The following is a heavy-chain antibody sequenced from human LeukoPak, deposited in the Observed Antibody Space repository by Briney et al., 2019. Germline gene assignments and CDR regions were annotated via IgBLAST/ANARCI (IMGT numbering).Heavy chain of an antibody. CDR2: IYYSGST. D-gene: IGHD6-6*01. CDR1: GGSISSSSYS. V-gene: IGHV4-39*07. CDR3: ARFSSIAAAYDY. Sequence: SETLSLTCTVSGGSISSSSYSWGWIRQPPGKGLEWIGSIYYSGSTYYNPSLKSRVTISVDTSKNQFSLKLSSVTAADTAVYYCARFSSIAAAYDYWGQGTLVTVSS. J-gene: IGHJ4*02.